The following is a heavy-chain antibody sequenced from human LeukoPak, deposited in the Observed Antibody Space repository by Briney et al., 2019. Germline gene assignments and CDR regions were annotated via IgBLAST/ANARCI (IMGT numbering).Heavy chain of an antibody. CDR3: VRSAFHAGSGNYYDY. V-gene: IGHV3-30-3*01. Sequence: GGSLRLSCAASGFTFSSYAMHWVRQAPGRGLEWVAFISDDGSNKYYADSVKGRFTISRDNSKNTLYLQMNSLRAEDTAVYYCVRSAFHAGSGNYYDYWGQGTLVTVSS. CDR2: ISDDGSNK. D-gene: IGHD3-22*01. CDR1: GFTFSSYA. J-gene: IGHJ4*02.